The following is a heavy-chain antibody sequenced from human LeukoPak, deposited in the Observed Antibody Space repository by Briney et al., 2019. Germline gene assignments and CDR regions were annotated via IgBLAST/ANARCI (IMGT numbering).Heavy chain of an antibody. J-gene: IGHJ5*02. V-gene: IGHV1-2*02. D-gene: IGHD2-21*02. CDR3: ATKKTPLYCGGDCYSGLGWFDP. Sequence: ASVKVSCKASGYTFTSYYMHWVRQAPGQGLEWMGWINPKNGGTRFAQKFQGRVTMTRDTSISTAYMELNSLRSDDTAVYYCATKKTPLYCGGDCYSGLGWFDPWGQGTLITVSS. CDR2: INPKNGGT. CDR1: GYTFTSYY.